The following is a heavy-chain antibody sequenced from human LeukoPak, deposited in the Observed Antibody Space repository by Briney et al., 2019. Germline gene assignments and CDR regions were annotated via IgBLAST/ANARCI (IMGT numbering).Heavy chain of an antibody. Sequence: SETLSLTCTVSGGSISSSGHYWGWIRQPPGEGLEWVGSTYHSGSTYYNPSLKSRVTISVDTSKNQFSLKLSSVTAADTAVYYCARHQGLAWSGYYMGYWGQGSLVTVSS. CDR1: GGSISSSGHY. V-gene: IGHV4-39*01. J-gene: IGHJ4*02. CDR3: ARHQGLAWSGYYMGY. CDR2: TYHSGST. D-gene: IGHD3-3*01.